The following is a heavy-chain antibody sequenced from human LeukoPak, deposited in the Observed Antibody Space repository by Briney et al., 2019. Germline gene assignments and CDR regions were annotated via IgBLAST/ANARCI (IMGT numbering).Heavy chain of an antibody. J-gene: IGHJ6*03. CDR3: ARGESSPPSYYYYYMDV. V-gene: IGHV4-59*01. CDR2: IYYSGST. Sequence: SETLSLPCTVSGGSIRGYYWSWVRQPPGKGLEWIAYIYYSGSTNYNPSLKGRVTISVDTSKNQFSLKLNSVTAADTAVYYCARGESSPPSYYYYYMDVWGKGTTVTVSS. CDR1: GGSIRGYY. D-gene: IGHD6-13*01.